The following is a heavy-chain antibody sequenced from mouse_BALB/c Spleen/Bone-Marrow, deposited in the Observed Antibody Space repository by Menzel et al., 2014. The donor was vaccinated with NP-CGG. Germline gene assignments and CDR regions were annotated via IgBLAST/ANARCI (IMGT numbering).Heavy chain of an antibody. CDR3: TRSYGSSYEYYFDY. V-gene: IGHV1-69*02. J-gene: IGHJ2*01. D-gene: IGHD1-1*01. Sequence: QVQLKESGAELVRPGASVKLSCKASGYTFTSYGINWVKQRPGQGLEWIGNIYPSDSYTNYNQKFKDKATLTVDKSSSTAYMQLSSPTSEDSAVYYCTRSYGSSYEYYFDYWGQGTTLTVSS. CDR2: IYPSDSYT. CDR1: GYTFTSYG.